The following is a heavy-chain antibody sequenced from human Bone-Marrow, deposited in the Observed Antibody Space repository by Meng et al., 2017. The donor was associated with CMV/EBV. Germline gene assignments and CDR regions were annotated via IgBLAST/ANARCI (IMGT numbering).Heavy chain of an antibody. CDR1: GYTFTARY. V-gene: IGHV1-2*02. CDR2: INPNSGGT. CDR3: ARTRWDCSSTSCYHWPPGY. J-gene: IGHJ4*02. D-gene: IGHD2-2*01. Sequence: ASVKVSCKASGYTFTARYFHWVRQAPGQGLEWMGWINPNSGGTNYAQKFQGRVTMTRDTSISTAYMELSRLRSDDTAVYYCARTRWDCSSTSCYHWPPGYWGQGTLVTVSS.